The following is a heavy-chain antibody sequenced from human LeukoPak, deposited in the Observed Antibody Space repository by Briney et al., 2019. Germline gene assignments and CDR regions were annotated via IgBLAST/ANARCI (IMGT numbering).Heavy chain of an antibody. J-gene: IGHJ4*02. D-gene: IGHD3-16*01. CDR1: GFTFSSYS. Sequence: GGSLRLSCATSGFTFSSYSMNWVRQAPGKGLEWISYIISSSSVIYYADSVEGRFTISRDNAKSSLYLQMNSLRAEDTAVYYCARARPGYDTPPYYFDFWGQGTLVTVSS. CDR3: ARARPGYDTPPYYFDF. CDR2: IISSSSVI. V-gene: IGHV3-48*01.